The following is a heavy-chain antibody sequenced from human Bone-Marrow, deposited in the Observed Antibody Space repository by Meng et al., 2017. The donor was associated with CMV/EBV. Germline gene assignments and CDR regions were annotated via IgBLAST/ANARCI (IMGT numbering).Heavy chain of an antibody. V-gene: IGHV1-18*01. CDR2: ISPYKGFI. J-gene: IGHJ6*02. CDR3: ARDSGHISPYYFDYGLDV. D-gene: IGHD3-10*01. CDR1: GYTFPNYG. Sequence: ASVKVSCKASGYTFPNYGISWVRQAPGQGLEWMGWISPYKGFINYAQKFQGRVTMTTDTSTSTAYMELRSLRSDDTAVYYCARDSGHISPYYFDYGLDVWGQGTTVTVSS.